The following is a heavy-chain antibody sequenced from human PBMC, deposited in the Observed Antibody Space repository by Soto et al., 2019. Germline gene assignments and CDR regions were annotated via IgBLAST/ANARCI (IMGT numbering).Heavy chain of an antibody. CDR2: ISAYNGNT. J-gene: IGHJ4*02. Sequence: ASVKVSCKASGYTFTSYGISWVRQAPGQGLEWMGWISAYNGNTNYAQKLQGRVAMTTDTSTSTAYMELRSLRSDDTAVYYCAREGYYDILTGSDYWGQGTLVTVSS. V-gene: IGHV1-18*01. D-gene: IGHD3-9*01. CDR3: AREGYYDILTGSDY. CDR1: GYTFTSYG.